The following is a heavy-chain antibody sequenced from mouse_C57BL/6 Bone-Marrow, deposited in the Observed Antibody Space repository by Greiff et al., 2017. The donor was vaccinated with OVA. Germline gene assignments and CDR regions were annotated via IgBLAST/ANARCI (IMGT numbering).Heavy chain of an antibody. J-gene: IGHJ1*03. CDR1: GFSLTSYG. D-gene: IGHD2-5*01. Sequence: VMLVESGPGLVQPSQSLSITCTVSGFSLTSYGVHWVRQSPGKGLEWLGVIWSGGSTDYNAAFISRLSISKDNSKSQVFFKMNSLQADDTAIYYCASYSNWYFDVWGTGTTVTVSS. V-gene: IGHV2-2*01. CDR3: ASYSNWYFDV. CDR2: IWSGGST.